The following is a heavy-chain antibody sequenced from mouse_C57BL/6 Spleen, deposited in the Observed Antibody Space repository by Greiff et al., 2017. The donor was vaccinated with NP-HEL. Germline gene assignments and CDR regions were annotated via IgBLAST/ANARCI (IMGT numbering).Heavy chain of an antibody. CDR1: GYSFTDYN. CDR3: ARSPPNPYYAMDY. CDR2: INPNYGTT. Sequence: EVQLPQSVPALVKPGASVQISCKASGYSFTDYNMNWVKQSNGKSLEWIGVINPNYGTTSYNQKFKGKATLTVDQSSSTAYMQLNSLTSEDSAVYYCARSPPNPYYAMDYWGQGTSVTVSS. V-gene: IGHV1-39*01. J-gene: IGHJ4*01. D-gene: IGHD4-1*01.